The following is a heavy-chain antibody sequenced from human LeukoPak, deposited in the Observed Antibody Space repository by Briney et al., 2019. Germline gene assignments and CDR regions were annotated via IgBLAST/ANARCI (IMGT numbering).Heavy chain of an antibody. CDR3: TPSLLGYCSSTSCSSQNDY. CDR1: GFTFSNAW. D-gene: IGHD2-2*01. Sequence: KAGGSLRLSCAASGFTFSNAWMSWVRQAPGKGLEWVGRIKSKTDGGTTDYAAPVKGRFTISRDDSKNTLYLQMNSLKTEDTAVYYCTPSLLGYCSSTSCSSQNDYWGQGTLVTVSS. CDR2: IKSKTDGGTT. V-gene: IGHV3-15*01. J-gene: IGHJ4*02.